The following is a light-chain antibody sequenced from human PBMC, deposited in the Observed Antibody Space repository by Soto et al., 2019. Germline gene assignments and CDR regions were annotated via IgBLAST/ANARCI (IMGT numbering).Light chain of an antibody. CDR2: DNN. V-gene: IGLV1-51*01. Sequence: QSVLTQPPSVSAAPGQKVTISCSGGSSNIGSNYVSWYQHFPGIAPRLLIYDNNKRPSGIPDRFSGSKSGTSATLGITGLQTGDEADYYCVTWDNSLSAPVVFGGGTKLTVL. J-gene: IGLJ2*01. CDR1: SSNIGSNY. CDR3: VTWDNSLSAPVV.